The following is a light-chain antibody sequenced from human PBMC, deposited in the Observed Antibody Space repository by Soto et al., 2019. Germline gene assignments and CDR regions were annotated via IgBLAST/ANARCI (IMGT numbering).Light chain of an antibody. V-gene: IGKV1-5*01. J-gene: IGKJ1*01. Sequence: DSEMTQSPSTLSASIGYGVTITCRASQSVSGWVAWYQQTPGKAPKLLISDASKLETGVSSRFRGHVSGTEFTLSISSLQPGDSATYYCQQYNSSQWTFDLGTKVDIK. CDR1: QSVSGW. CDR2: DAS. CDR3: QQYNSSQWT.